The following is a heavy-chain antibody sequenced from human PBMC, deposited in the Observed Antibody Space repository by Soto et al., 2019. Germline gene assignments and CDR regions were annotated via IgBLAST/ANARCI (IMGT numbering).Heavy chain of an antibody. CDR2: MNPSTGNT. CDR3: ARGRIIVAGGFDP. Sequence: QVQLVQSGAEVKKPGASVKVSCKASGYTFTSYDIIWVRQATGQGLEWMGWMNPSTGNTDSAEKFQGRLTMTRNTYISTVYMELCSLSFEDTAVYYCARGRIIVAGGFDPWGQRTLVTVSS. CDR1: GYTFTSYD. V-gene: IGHV1-8*01. J-gene: IGHJ5*02. D-gene: IGHD6-19*01.